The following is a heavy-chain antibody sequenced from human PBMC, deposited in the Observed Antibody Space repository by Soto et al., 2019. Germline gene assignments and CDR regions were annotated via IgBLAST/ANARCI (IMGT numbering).Heavy chain of an antibody. CDR2: MSSSGYTI. J-gene: IGHJ6*01. CDR1: VFTFGSYS. V-gene: IGHV3-48*01. Sequence: PGGSLRLSCAASVFTFGSYSINWVRQAPGKVLEWVSYMSSSGYTIYSADSVTGRFTISRDNAKNSLYLQMNSPSVQDPAVYYCARARADTSGHYLVPNYGMDVWGQGTTVTVSS. CDR3: ARARADTSGHYLVPNYGMDV. D-gene: IGHD3-22*01.